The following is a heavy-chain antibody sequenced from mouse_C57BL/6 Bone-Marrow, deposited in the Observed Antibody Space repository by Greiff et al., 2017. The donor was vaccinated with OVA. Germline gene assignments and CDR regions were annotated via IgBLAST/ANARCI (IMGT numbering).Heavy chain of an antibody. J-gene: IGHJ3*01. V-gene: IGHV1-9*01. CDR2: ILPGSGST. Sequence: QVQLKESGAELMKPGASVKLSCKATGYTFTGYWIEWVKQRPGHGLEWIGEILPGSGSTNYNEKFKGKATFTADTSSNTAYMQLSSLTTEDSAIYYCARKRGLYGSSPSWFAYWGQGTLVTVSA. CDR3: ARKRGLYGSSPSWFAY. D-gene: IGHD1-1*01. CDR1: GYTFTGYW.